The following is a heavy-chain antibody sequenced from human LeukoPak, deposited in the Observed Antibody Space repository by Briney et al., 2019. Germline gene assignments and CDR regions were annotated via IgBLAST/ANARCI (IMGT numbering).Heavy chain of an antibody. CDR3: ARVGSGQAGEADY. CDR1: GYTFTNYD. V-gene: IGHV1-8*01. Sequence: GASVKVSCKASGYTFTNYDINWVRQATGQGLEWMGWMNPNSDNTGYAQKFQGRVTMTRNTSISTAYMELSSLRSEDTAVYYCARVGSGQAGEADYWGQGTLVTVSS. D-gene: IGHD3-10*01. J-gene: IGHJ4*02. CDR2: MNPNSDNT.